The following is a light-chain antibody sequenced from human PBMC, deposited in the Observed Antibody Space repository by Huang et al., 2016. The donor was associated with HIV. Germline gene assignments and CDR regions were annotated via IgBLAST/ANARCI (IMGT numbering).Light chain of an antibody. CDR1: QSISSN. CDR2: GAS. Sequence: IVMTQSPATLSVSPGERATLSCRASQSISSNLACYQQKPGQAPWLLIYGASTRATGFPARFSGSGSGTEFTLTISSLQSEDFAVYYCQQYNNRYTFGQGTKLEIK. CDR3: QQYNNRYT. V-gene: IGKV3-15*01. J-gene: IGKJ2*01.